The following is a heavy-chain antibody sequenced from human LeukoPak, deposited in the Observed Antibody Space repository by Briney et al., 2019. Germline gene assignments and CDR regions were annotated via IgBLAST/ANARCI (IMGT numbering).Heavy chain of an antibody. Sequence: SETLSLTCAVYGGSFSGYYWSWIRQPPGKGLEWIGEINHSGSTNYNPSLKSRVTISVDTSKNQFSLKLSSVTAADTAVYYCARIPIVVVPAAIVNPYYYYGMDVWGQGTTVTVSS. J-gene: IGHJ6*02. D-gene: IGHD2-2*02. CDR2: INHSGST. CDR1: GGSFSGYY. CDR3: ARIPIVVVPAAIVNPYYYYGMDV. V-gene: IGHV4-34*01.